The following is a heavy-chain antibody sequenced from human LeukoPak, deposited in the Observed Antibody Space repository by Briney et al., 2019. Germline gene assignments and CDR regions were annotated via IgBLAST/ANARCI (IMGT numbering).Heavy chain of an antibody. CDR3: ARRSSGWYFDY. V-gene: IGHV3-21*01. CDR1: GFTFSSYS. J-gene: IGHJ4*02. Sequence: GGSLRLSCAASGFTFSSYSMTWVRQAPGKGLEWVSSISSSSSYIYYADSVKGRFTISRGNAKNSLYLQMNSLRAEDTAVYYCARRSSGWYFDYWGQGTLVTVSS. CDR2: ISSSSSYI. D-gene: IGHD6-19*01.